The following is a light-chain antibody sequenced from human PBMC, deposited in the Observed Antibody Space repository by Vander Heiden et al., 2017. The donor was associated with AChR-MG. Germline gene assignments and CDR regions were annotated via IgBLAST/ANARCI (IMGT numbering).Light chain of an antibody. J-gene: IGKJ1*01. V-gene: IGKV1-39*01. Sequence: DIQVTPSPSSLSASVGDTVTMTCRASHSISVYLNWYQQHPGRAPKLLLFSAALLQTGVPSRFRGSASGTEFTLTISSLEPEDFATYYCQQSYSASWTFGQGTKVEMK. CDR2: SAA. CDR3: QQSYSASWT. CDR1: HSISVY.